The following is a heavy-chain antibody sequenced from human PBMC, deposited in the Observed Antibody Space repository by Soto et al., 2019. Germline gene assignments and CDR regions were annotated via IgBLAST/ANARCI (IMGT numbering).Heavy chain of an antibody. Sequence: ASVKVSCKASGYSFTDYHIHWVRQATGQGLEWMGWMNPNSGNTGYAQKFQGRVTMTRNTSISTAYMELSSLRSEDTAVYYCARESSSSHFDYWGQGTLVTVSS. CDR1: GYSFTDYH. D-gene: IGHD6-6*01. CDR3: ARESSSSHFDY. CDR2: MNPNSGNT. V-gene: IGHV1-8*02. J-gene: IGHJ4*02.